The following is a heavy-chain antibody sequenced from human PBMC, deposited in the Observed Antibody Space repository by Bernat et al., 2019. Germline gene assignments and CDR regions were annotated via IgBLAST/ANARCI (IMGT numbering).Heavy chain of an antibody. D-gene: IGHD2-21*01. CDR2: VDPEDGET. J-gene: IGHJ6*02. CDR3: ATERERSGDWYSWGMDV. CDR1: GYTFTDYY. Sequence: EVQLVQSGAEVKKPGATVKISCKVSGYTFTDYYMHWVQQAPGKGLEWMGLVDPEDGETIYAEKFQGSVTITADTSTDTAYMVLSSLRSEDTDVYCCATERERSGDWYSWGMDVGGLWTTVTVSS. V-gene: IGHV1-69-2*01.